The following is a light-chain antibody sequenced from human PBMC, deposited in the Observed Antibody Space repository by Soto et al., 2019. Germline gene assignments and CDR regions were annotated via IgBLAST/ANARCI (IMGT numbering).Light chain of an antibody. J-gene: IGKJ2*01. Sequence: EIVLTQSPGTLSLSPGERATLSCRASQSVSSSYLAWYQQKPGQAPRLLIYGASSRATGIPDRFSGSGSGTDFTLTISRLEPEDFAAYYCQQYGSFPYTFGQGTKLEIK. CDR1: QSVSSSY. CDR2: GAS. V-gene: IGKV3-20*01. CDR3: QQYGSFPYT.